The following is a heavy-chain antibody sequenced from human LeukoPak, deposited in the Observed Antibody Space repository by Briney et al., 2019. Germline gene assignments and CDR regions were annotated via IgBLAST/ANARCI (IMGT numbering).Heavy chain of an antibody. CDR2: IKDDGSRK. V-gene: IGHV3-7*01. J-gene: IGHJ4*02. CDR1: GFSLSGYW. D-gene: IGHD3-22*01. CDR3: ARECIDGYYESSGYDL. Sequence: GGSLRLSCAASGFSLSGYWMTWVRQAPGKGLEWVANIKDDGSRKHDVDSARGRFTVSRDNAKNSLYLDMNSLRAEDTAVYYCARECIDGYYESSGYDLWGQGTLVTVSS.